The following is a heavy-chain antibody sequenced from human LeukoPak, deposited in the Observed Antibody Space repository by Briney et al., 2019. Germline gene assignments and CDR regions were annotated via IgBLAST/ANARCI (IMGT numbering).Heavy chain of an antibody. Sequence: ASVKVSCKASGYTFTGYYMHWVRQAPGQGLEWMGWINPNSGGTNYAQKFQGRVTMTRDTSISTAYMELSRLRSDDTAVYYCARGNRRYYYDSSGYPGFDYWGQGTLVTVSS. V-gene: IGHV1-2*02. CDR2: INPNSGGT. D-gene: IGHD3-22*01. CDR3: ARGNRRYYYDSSGYPGFDY. J-gene: IGHJ4*02. CDR1: GYTFTGYY.